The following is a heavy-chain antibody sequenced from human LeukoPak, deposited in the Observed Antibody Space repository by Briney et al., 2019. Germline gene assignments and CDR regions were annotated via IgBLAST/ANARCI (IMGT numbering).Heavy chain of an antibody. J-gene: IGHJ3*02. CDR1: GFTFSSYA. D-gene: IGHD2-15*01. CDR2: TSYGGSNQ. CDR3: AREWRVVAATSAAFDI. Sequence: QPGRSLRLSCAASGFTFSSYAMHWVRQAPGKGLEWVAVTSYGGSNQYYADSVKGRFTLSRDNSKKTVYLQMTSLRPEDTAVYYCAREWRVVAATSAAFDIWGQGTMVTVSS. V-gene: IGHV3-30-3*01.